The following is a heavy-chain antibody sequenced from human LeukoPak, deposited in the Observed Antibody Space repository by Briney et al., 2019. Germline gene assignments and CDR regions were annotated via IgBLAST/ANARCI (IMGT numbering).Heavy chain of an antibody. J-gene: IGHJ4*02. CDR3: ARDRGYSYAHPLDF. Sequence: SGGSLRLSCAASGFTFSDYYMSWIRQAPGKGLEWVSYISSSGSTIYYADSVKGRFTISRDNAKNSLYLQMNSLRAEDTAVYYCARDRGYSYAHPLDFWGQGTLVTVSS. CDR1: GFTFSDYY. D-gene: IGHD5-18*01. CDR2: ISSSGSTI. V-gene: IGHV3-11*04.